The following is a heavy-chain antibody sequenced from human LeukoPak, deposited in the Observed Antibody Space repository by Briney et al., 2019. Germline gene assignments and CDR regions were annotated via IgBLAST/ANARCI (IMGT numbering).Heavy chain of an antibody. CDR3: ARAAYYDFWSGYLPYYYYYYMDV. CDR1: GYTFTSYD. J-gene: IGHJ6*03. V-gene: IGHV1-8*01. D-gene: IGHD3-3*01. Sequence: GASVKVSCKASGYTFTSYDINWVRQATGQGLEWMGWMNPNSGNTGYAQKFQGRVTITRNTSISTAYMELSSLRSEDTAVYYCARAAYYDFWSGYLPYYYYYYMDVWGKGTTVTVSS. CDR2: MNPNSGNT.